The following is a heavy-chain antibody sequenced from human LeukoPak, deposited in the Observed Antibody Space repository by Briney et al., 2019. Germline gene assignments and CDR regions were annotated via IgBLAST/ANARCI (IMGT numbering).Heavy chain of an antibody. CDR3: ARDQQWFGEFMTY. J-gene: IGHJ4*02. Sequence: GGSLRLSCAASEFTFSDYYMSWVRQAPGKGLEWVSVIYSGGSTYYADSVKGRFTISRDNSKNTLYLQMNSLRAEDTAVYYCARDQQWFGEFMTYWGQGTLVTVSP. CDR2: IYSGGST. V-gene: IGHV3-66*01. CDR1: EFTFSDYY. D-gene: IGHD3-10*01.